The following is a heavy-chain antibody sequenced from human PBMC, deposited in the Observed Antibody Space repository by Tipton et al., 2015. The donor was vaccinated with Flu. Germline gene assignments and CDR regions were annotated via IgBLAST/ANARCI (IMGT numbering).Heavy chain of an antibody. Sequence: TLSLTCSVSGVSISIGSYYWGWIRQPPGKGLEWIGNIFHSGNSYHNPSLKSRVTMSVETSKNQFSLKLSSVTAADTAVYYCARRDYSNYVSEPKNWFDSWGQGALVIVSS. CDR1: GVSISIGSYY. CDR2: IFHSGNS. D-gene: IGHD4-11*01. CDR3: ARRDYSNYVSEPKNWFDS. J-gene: IGHJ5*01. V-gene: IGHV4-39*07.